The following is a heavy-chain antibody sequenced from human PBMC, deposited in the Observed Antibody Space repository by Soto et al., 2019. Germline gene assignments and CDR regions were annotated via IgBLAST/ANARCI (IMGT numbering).Heavy chain of an antibody. J-gene: IGHJ4*02. CDR3: AKSHHWWSLRSDY. D-gene: IGHD3-16*01. CDR2: MTGSGDYL. CDR1: GFTFSICT. V-gene: IGHV3-23*01. Sequence: HPGGSLRLSCTASGFTFSICTMTWVRQTPGKGLGWVSIMTGSGDYLYYADFVEDRFTISRDNSKNTLYLQMNSLRAVDTALYDCAKSHHWWSLRSDYFGLGTMVTVSS.